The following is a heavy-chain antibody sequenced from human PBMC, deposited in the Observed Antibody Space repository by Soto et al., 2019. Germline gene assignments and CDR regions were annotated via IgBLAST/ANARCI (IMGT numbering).Heavy chain of an antibody. J-gene: IGHJ4*02. CDR2: ISGSGGST. D-gene: IGHD3-22*01. CDR3: AKDRYYYDSSGYYSELIDY. CDR1: GFTFSSYA. V-gene: IGHV3-23*01. Sequence: LRLSCAASGFTFSSYAMSWVRQAPGKGLEWVSAISGSGGSTYYADSVKGRFTISRDNSKNTLYLQMNSLRAEDTAVYYCAKDRYYYDSSGYYSELIDYWGQGTLVTVSS.